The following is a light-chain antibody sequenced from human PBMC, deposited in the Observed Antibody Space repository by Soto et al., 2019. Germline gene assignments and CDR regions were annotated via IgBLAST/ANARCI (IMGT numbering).Light chain of an antibody. V-gene: IGLV2-14*01. CDR2: DVT. CDR1: SSDVGAYNY. CDR3: TSYTSISTYV. Sequence: QSALTQPASVSGPPGQSITISCTGTSSDVGAYNYVSWYQHHPGKAPRLVIYDVTNRPSGISDRFSGPKSGNTASLTISGLLAEDEADYYCTSYTSISTYVFGTGTKLTVL. J-gene: IGLJ1*01.